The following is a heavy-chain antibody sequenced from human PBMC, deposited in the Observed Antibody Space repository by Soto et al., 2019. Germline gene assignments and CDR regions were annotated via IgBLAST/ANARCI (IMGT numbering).Heavy chain of an antibody. Sequence: GESLKISCKGSGYSFTSYWIGWVRQMPGKGLEWMGIIYPGDSDTRYSPSFQGQVTISADKSISTAYLQWSSLKASDTAMYYCARHMAPSRDPYDFWSGYGYYFDYWGQGTLVTVSS. CDR1: GYSFTSYW. CDR2: IYPGDSDT. J-gene: IGHJ4*02. V-gene: IGHV5-51*01. D-gene: IGHD3-3*01. CDR3: ARHMAPSRDPYDFWSGYGYYFDY.